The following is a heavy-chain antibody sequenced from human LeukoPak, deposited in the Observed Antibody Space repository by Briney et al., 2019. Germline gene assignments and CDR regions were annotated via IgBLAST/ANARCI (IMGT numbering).Heavy chain of an antibody. V-gene: IGHV3-7*01. Sequence: RGSLRLSCAASAPTSSSNWMSWVRHAPEEGLGWVANINEEGSEKYYVDSVRGRFTISRDNAKNSLYLQMNRLRVEDTAVYYCAGRRWGFPCPERYFDLWGRGTLVTVSS. CDR1: APTSSSNW. CDR3: AGRRWGFPCPERYFDL. J-gene: IGHJ2*01. D-gene: IGHD4-23*01. CDR2: INEEGSEK.